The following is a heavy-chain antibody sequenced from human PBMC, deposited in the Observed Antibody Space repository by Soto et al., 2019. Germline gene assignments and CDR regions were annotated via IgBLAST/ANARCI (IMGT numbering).Heavy chain of an antibody. CDR3: AKDRLGDSNYGY. CDR2: ISYDGSNK. V-gene: IGHV3-30*18. CDR1: GFTFSSYG. J-gene: IGHJ4*02. D-gene: IGHD4-4*01. Sequence: GGSLRLSCAASGFTFSSYGMHWVRQAPGKGLEWVAVISYDGSNKYYADSVKGRFTISRDNSKNTLYLQMNSLRAEDTAVYYCAKDRLGDSNYGYWGQGTLFTVSS.